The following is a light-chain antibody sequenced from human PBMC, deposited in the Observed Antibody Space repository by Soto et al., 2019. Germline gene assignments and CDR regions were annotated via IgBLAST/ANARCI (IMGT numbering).Light chain of an antibody. Sequence: ETVLTQSPVTLSVSPGDRATLSCKARQSVTINLAWYHQRPGQGPRLLIFGASTRATGIPARFSGSGSDTEFTLTISSLQPEDFGNYYCQQYNKWPQTFGPGTRV. V-gene: IGKV3-15*01. J-gene: IGKJ1*01. CDR3: QQYNKWPQT. CDR2: GAS. CDR1: QSVTIN.